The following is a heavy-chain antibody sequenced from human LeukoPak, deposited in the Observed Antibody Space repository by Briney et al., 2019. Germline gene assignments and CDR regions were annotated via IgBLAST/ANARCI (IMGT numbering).Heavy chain of an antibody. CDR1: GGSISSHY. J-gene: IGHJ4*02. Sequence: PSETLSLTCSVSGGSISSHYWSWIRQPAGKGLEWIGRLYTSGSTNYNPSLKSRVTMSVDTSKNQFSLRLSSVTAADTAAYYCARGHCSTSSCYSFDYWGQGTLVTVSS. CDR2: LYTSGST. CDR3: ARGHCSTSSCYSFDY. V-gene: IGHV4-4*07. D-gene: IGHD2-2*01.